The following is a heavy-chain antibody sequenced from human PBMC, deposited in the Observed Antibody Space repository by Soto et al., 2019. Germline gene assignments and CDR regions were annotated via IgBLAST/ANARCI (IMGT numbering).Heavy chain of an antibody. V-gene: IGHV4-39*01. D-gene: IGHD2-21*02. J-gene: IGHJ1*01. CDR1: GGSTSSSSYY. CDR2: MYYSGSI. CDR3: VDIVVVAASHSRRYFQH. Sequence: SETLSLTCTVSGGSTSSSSYYWGWIRQPPGKGLEWIGSMYYSGSIYYNPSLKSRVTISVDASKDQFSLRLSSVTAADTAIYYCVDIVVVAASHSRRYFQHWGQGTLVTVSS.